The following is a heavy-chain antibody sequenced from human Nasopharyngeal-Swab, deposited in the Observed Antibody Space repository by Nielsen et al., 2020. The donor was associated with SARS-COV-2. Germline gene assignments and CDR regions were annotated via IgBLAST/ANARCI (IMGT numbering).Heavy chain of an antibody. CDR1: GGTFSSYA. CDR3: ARELYYDYVWGSYRYRGWFDP. V-gene: IGHV1-69*10. J-gene: IGHJ5*02. D-gene: IGHD3-16*02. Sequence: SVKVSCKASGGTFSSYAISWVRQAPGQGLEWMGGIIPILGIANYAQKFQGRVTITADKSTSTAYMELSSLRSEDTAVYYCARELYYDYVWGSYRYRGWFDPWGQGTLVTVSS. CDR2: IIPILGIA.